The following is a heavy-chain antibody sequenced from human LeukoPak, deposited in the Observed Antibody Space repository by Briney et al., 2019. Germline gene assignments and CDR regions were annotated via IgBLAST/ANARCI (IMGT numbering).Heavy chain of an antibody. Sequence: PGGSLRLSCAASGFTFSSYAMSWVRQAPGKGLEWVSYISSSGNTIYYADSVKGRFTISRDNAKNSLYLQMNSLRAEDTAVYYCARGFRAAFDPWGQGTLVTVSS. CDR2: ISSSGNTI. V-gene: IGHV3-48*04. J-gene: IGHJ5*02. CDR3: ARGFRAAFDP. CDR1: GFTFSSYA. D-gene: IGHD3-10*01.